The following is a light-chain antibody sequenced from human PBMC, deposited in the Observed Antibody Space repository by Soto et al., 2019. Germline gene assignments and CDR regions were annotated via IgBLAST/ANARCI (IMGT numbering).Light chain of an antibody. CDR3: QQYNNWPRGT. V-gene: IGKV3-15*01. CDR2: GAS. J-gene: IGKJ1*01. Sequence: EIVMTQSPATLSVSPGERATLSCRASQSVSSNLAWYQQKPGQAPRLLIYGASTRATGIPARFSGSGSGTDFTLTISSLKSEDVAGYYCQQYNNWPRGTVGQGTKVDIK. CDR1: QSVSSN.